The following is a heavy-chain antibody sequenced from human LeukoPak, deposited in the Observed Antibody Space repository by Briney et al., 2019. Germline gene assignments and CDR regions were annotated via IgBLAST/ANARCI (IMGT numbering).Heavy chain of an antibody. V-gene: IGHV1-69*04. Sequence: SVKVSCKASGGTFSSYAISWVRQAPGQGLEWMGRIIPILGIANYAQKSQGRVTITADKSTSTAYMELRSLRSDDTAVYYCARDWGIAVAVTWGQGTLVTVSS. CDR2: IIPILGIA. D-gene: IGHD6-19*01. CDR1: GGTFSSYA. J-gene: IGHJ5*02. CDR3: ARDWGIAVAVT.